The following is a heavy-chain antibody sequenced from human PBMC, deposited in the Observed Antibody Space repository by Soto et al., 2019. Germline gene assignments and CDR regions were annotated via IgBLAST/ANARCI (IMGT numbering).Heavy chain of an antibody. CDR3: VRDPRKDVPLPPSADNYFAT. Sequence: QVQLVESGGGVVQSGVSLRLSCAASGFAFNSHGFHWVRQTPSVGLEWLALISFNGNNKFYAGSVRGRFSISRDDSRKTLCLQMDDLRPEDSGVYHSVRDPRKDVPLPPSADNYFATWGQGTRVTVPS. CDR2: ISFNGNNK. V-gene: IGHV3-30*03. CDR1: GFAFNSHG. J-gene: IGHJ5*02. D-gene: IGHD2-15*01.